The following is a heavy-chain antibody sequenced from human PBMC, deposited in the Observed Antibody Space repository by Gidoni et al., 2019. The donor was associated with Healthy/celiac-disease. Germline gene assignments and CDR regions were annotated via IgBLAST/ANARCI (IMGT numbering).Heavy chain of an antibody. CDR1: GFTFISYG. V-gene: IGHV3-30*18. J-gene: IGHJ2*01. CDR2: ISYDGSNK. CDR3: AKDTYSSGYYTWYFDL. D-gene: IGHD3-22*01. Sequence: QVQLVESGGGVVQPGRSLRLSCAASGFTFISYGMHWVSQAPGKGLEWVAVISYDGSNKYYADSVKGRFTISRDNSKNTLYLQMNSLRAEDTAVYYCAKDTYSSGYYTWYFDLWGRGTLVTVSS.